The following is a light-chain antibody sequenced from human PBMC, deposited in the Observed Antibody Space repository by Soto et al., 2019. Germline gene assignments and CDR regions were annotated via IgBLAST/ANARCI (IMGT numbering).Light chain of an antibody. J-gene: IGKJ5*01. CDR1: QDITNH. Sequence: IQMTQSPSSLSASVGDRATITCQASQDITNHLNWYQQKPGKAPKLLIYDASNLEAGVPARFSGRGSGTDFTFTISSLQPDYIATYYCQQDDSVRPIACDQGTRLEF. CDR2: DAS. V-gene: IGKV1-33*01. CDR3: QQDDSVRPIA.